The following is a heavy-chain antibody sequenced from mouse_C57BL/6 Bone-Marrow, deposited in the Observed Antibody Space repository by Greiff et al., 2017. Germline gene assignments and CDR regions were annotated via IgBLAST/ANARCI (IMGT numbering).Heavy chain of an antibody. D-gene: IGHD1-1*01. CDR2: ISSGGSYT. V-gene: IGHV5-6*01. J-gene: IGHJ3*01. Sequence: EVKLMESGGDLVKPGGSLKLSCAASGFTFSSYGMSWVRQTPDKRLEWVATISSGGSYTYYPDSVKGRFTISRDNAKNTLYLQMSSLKSEDTAMYYCARHSPYYYGSSYFAYWGQGTLVTVSA. CDR3: ARHSPYYYGSSYFAY. CDR1: GFTFSSYG.